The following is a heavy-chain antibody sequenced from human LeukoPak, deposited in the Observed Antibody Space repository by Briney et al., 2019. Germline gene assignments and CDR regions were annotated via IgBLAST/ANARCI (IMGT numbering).Heavy chain of an antibody. CDR3: ARGNYDILTGYYRLRAFDY. CDR2: IIPIFGTA. CDR1: GGTFSSYA. Sequence: SVKVSCKASGGTFSSYAISWVRQAPGQGLEWMGGIIPIFGTANYAQKFQGRVTITADKSTSTAYVELSSLRSEDTAVYYRARGNYDILTGYYRLRAFDYWGQGTLVTVSS. V-gene: IGHV1-69*06. J-gene: IGHJ4*02. D-gene: IGHD3-9*01.